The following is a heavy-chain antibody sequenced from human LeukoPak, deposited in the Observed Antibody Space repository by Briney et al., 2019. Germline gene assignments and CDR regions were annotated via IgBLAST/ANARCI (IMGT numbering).Heavy chain of an antibody. CDR3: ARARIGIFKYFDY. CDR1: GGSISSHY. D-gene: IGHD3-3*01. CDR2: IYYSGST. J-gene: IGHJ4*02. V-gene: IGHV4-59*11. Sequence: SETLSLTCTVSGGSISSHYWSWIRQPPGKGLEWIGYIYYSGSTNYNPSLKSRVTISVDTSKNQFSLKLSSVTAADTAVYYCARARIGIFKYFDYWGQGTLVTVSS.